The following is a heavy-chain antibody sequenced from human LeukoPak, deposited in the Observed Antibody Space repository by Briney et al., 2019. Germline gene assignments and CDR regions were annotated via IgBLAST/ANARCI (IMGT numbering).Heavy chain of an antibody. CDR1: GYSFTSYW. CDR2: IYPGDSDT. J-gene: IGHJ4*02. V-gene: IGHV5-51*01. Sequence: GESLKISRKGSGYSFTSYWIGWVRQLPGKGLEWMGIIYPGDSDTRYRPSFQGQVTISADKSISTAYLQWSSLKASDTAMYYCARLLGRGYCSSTSCYGGLYYFDYWGQGTLVTVSS. D-gene: IGHD2-2*01. CDR3: ARLLGRGYCSSTSCYGGLYYFDY.